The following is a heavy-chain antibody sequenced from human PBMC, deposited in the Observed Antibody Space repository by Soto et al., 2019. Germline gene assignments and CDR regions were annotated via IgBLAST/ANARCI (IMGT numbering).Heavy chain of an antibody. CDR3: AMIQLDTIMALDY. V-gene: IGHV3-33*01. J-gene: IGHJ4*02. CDR2: IWSDGNNR. Sequence: QVQLVESGGGVLQPGKSLRLSCVASGFTFNTYGFHWVRQAPGKGLEWVSVIWSDGNNRYYADSVKGRFTISRDSSKNTLYLQMNSLRVEDTAVYYCAMIQLDTIMALDYWGQGTLVTVSS. D-gene: IGHD1-1*01. CDR1: GFTFNTYG.